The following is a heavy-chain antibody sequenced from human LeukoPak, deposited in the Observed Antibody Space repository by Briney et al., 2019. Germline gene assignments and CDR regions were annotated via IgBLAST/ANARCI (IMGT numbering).Heavy chain of an antibody. J-gene: IGHJ4*02. V-gene: IGHV1-46*03. Sequence: ASVKVSCKASGYTFTSYYMHWVRQAPGHGLEWMGIINPSGGSTSYAQKFQGRVTMTRDMSTSTVYMELSSLRSEDTAVYYCTRSRGYSGYHVYWGQGTLVTVSS. CDR1: GYTFTSYY. D-gene: IGHD5-12*01. CDR2: INPSGGST. CDR3: TRSRGYSGYHVY.